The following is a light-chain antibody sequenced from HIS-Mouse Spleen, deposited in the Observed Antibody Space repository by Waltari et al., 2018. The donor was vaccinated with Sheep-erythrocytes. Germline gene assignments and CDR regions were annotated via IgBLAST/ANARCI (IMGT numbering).Light chain of an antibody. J-gene: IGLJ1*01. CDR2: DVS. CDR3: CSYAGSYNHV. V-gene: IGLV2-11*01. Sequence: SAMTQPRSVSGSPGQSVTISCTGTSSYVGGYNYVSWYQQHPGKAPKLMIYDVSKRPSGVPDRFSGSKSGNTASLTISGLQAEDDADYYCCSYAGSYNHVFATGTKVTVL. CDR1: SSYVGGYNY.